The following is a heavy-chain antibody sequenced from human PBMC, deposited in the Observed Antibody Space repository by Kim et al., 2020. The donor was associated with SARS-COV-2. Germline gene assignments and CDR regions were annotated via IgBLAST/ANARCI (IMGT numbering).Heavy chain of an antibody. D-gene: IGHD3-10*01. V-gene: IGHV4-30-4*01. CDR1: GDSINSSQYY. Sequence: SETLSLTCTVSGDSINSSQYYWSWIRQRPGKGLEWIGFIYNSGSTYYNPSLKSRSSISVDLPKNQFSLNLTSVTAADTAVYYCARDRRAYGMDVWGQGTTVTVSS. CDR3: ARDRRAYGMDV. CDR2: IYNSGST. J-gene: IGHJ6*02.